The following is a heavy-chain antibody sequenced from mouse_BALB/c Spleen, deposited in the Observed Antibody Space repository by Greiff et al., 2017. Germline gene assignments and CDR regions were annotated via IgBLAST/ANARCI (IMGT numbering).Heavy chain of an antibody. D-gene: IGHD4-1*01. J-gene: IGHJ4*01. CDR1: GYTFTSYT. CDR2: INPSSGYT. CDR3: ARLGRYYYAMDY. Sequence: VQLQQSAAELARPGASVKMSCKASGYTFTSYTMHWVKQRPGQGLEWIGYINPSSGYTEYNQKFEDKTTLTADKSSSTAYMQLSSLTSEDSAVYYCARLGRYYYAMDYWGQGTSVTVSS. V-gene: IGHV1-4*02.